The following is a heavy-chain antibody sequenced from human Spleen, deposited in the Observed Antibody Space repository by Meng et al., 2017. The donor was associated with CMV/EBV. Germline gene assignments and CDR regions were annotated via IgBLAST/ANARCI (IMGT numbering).Heavy chain of an antibody. CDR1: GYTFTSYG. V-gene: IGHV1-18*01. J-gene: IGHJ4*02. CDR3: ARDHRYYDSSGYFSY. D-gene: IGHD3-22*01. Sequence: SGYTFTSYGISWVRQARGQGREWMGSISAYNGNTNYAQKLQGRVTMTTDTSTSTAYRELRSLRSDDTAVYYCARDHRYYDSSGYFSYWGQGTLVTVSS. CDR2: ISAYNGNT.